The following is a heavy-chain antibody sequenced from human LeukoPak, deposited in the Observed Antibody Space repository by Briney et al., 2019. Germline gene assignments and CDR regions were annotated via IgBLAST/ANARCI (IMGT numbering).Heavy chain of an antibody. D-gene: IGHD2-2*01. V-gene: IGHV4-34*01. J-gene: IGHJ4*02. CDR2: INHSGST. CDR3: ARARYCSSTSCYLDY. CDR1: GGSFSGYY. Sequence: PSETLSLTCAVYGGSFSGYYWSWIRQPPGKGLEWIGEINHSGSTNYNPSLKSRVTISVDTSKNQFSLKLSSVTAADTAVYYCARARYCSSTSCYLDYWGQGTLVTVSS.